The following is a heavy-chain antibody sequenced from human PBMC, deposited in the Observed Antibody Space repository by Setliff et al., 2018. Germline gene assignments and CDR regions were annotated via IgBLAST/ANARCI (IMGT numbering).Heavy chain of an antibody. CDR3: ATGRVWSIFDI. Sequence: GGSLRLSCAASGFTFSSYWMHWVRQAPGKGLVWVSRINSDGSSTSYADSVKGRFTISRDNAKNTLYLQMNSLRAEDTAVYYCATGRVWSIFDIWGQGTMVTVSS. V-gene: IGHV3-74*01. CDR2: INSDGSST. CDR1: GFTFSSYW. D-gene: IGHD3-10*01. J-gene: IGHJ3*02.